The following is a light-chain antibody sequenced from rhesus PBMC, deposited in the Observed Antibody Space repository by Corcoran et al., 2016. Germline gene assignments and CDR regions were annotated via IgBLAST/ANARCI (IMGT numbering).Light chain of an antibody. Sequence: DIQMTQSPSSLSASVGDRVTVTCRASQDINKELSWYQQKQGKAPTLLIYTASSLQTGVSSRFSGSGSGTDLTLTISSLQPEDVATYYCLQDYTTPLTFGGGTKVEIK. J-gene: IGKJ4*01. CDR1: QDINKE. CDR2: TAS. V-gene: IGKV1-94*01. CDR3: LQDYTTPLT.